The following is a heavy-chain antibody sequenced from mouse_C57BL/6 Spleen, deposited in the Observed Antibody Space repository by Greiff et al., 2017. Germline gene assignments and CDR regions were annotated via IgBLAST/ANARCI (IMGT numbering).Heavy chain of an antibody. Sequence: QVQLQQSGPELVKPGASVKISCKASGYAFSSSWMNWVKQRPGKGLEWIGRIYPGDGDTNYNGKFKGKATLTADKSSSTAYMQLSSLTSEDSAVYFCARGDLLLRFWYFDVWGTGTTVTVSS. V-gene: IGHV1-82*01. CDR2: IYPGDGDT. CDR3: ARGDLLLRFWYFDV. D-gene: IGHD1-1*01. CDR1: GYAFSSSW. J-gene: IGHJ1*03.